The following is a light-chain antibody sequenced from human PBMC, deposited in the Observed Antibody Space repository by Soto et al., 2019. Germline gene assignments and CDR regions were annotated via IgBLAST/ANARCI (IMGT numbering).Light chain of an antibody. CDR2: DAS. J-gene: IGKJ3*01. V-gene: IGKV3-11*01. Sequence: EIVLTQSPATLSLSPGERATLSCRASQSVSSYLAWYQQKPGQAPRLLIYDASNRATGIPARFSGSGSGTDFTLPISSLEPEDFAFYYCQQRSNWPPPGPFGPGTKVDIK. CDR3: QQRSNWPPPGP. CDR1: QSVSSY.